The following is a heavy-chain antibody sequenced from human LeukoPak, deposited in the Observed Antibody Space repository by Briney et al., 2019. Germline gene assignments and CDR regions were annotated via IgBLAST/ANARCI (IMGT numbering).Heavy chain of an antibody. CDR2: INHSGST. V-gene: IGHV4-34*01. J-gene: IGHJ4*02. D-gene: IGHD3-16*02. Sequence: SETLSLTCAVYGGSFSGYYWSWIRQPPGKGLEWIGEINHSGSTNYNPSLKSRVTISVDTSKNQFSLKLCSVTAADTAVYYCARGLHDYVWGSYRYTVYYFDYWGQGTLVTVSS. CDR3: ARGLHDYVWGSYRYTVYYFDY. CDR1: GGSFSGYY.